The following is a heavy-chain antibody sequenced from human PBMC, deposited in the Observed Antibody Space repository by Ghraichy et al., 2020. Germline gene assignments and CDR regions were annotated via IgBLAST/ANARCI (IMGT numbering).Heavy chain of an antibody. CDR1: GFTFSTYG. J-gene: IGHJ6*02. Sequence: GESLNISCAASGFTFSTYGMHWVRQAPGKGLEWVTFIQFDGRYKYYADSVQGRFTFSRDNSKNTLYLQMNSLRAEDTAVYYCAKDKGYSSGYYMGGMDVWGQGTTVTVSS. CDR2: IQFDGRYK. D-gene: IGHD6-19*01. CDR3: AKDKGYSSGYYMGGMDV. V-gene: IGHV3-30*02.